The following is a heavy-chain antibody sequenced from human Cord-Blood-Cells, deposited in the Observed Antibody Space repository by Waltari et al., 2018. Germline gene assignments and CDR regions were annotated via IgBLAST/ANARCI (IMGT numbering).Heavy chain of an antibody. D-gene: IGHD6-13*01. V-gene: IGHV3-30-3*01. J-gene: IGHJ4*02. CDR1: GFTFSSYA. Sequence: QVQLVESGGGVVQPGRSLRLSCAASGFTFSSYAMHWVRQAPGKGLGLVAVISYDGSNKYYADSVKGRFTISRDNSKNTLYLQMNSLRAEDTAVYYCARDGGSSWYYYFDYWGQGTLVTVSS. CDR3: ARDGGSSWYYYFDY. CDR2: ISYDGSNK.